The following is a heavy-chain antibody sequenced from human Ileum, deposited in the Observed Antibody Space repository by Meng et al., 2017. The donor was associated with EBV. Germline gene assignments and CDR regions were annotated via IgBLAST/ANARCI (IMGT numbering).Heavy chain of an antibody. CDR2: IYHSGTT. V-gene: IGHV4-4*02. J-gene: IGHJ4*02. CDR3: SHYIWGTHPAGVY. CDR1: GATISSRSW. Sequence: QRQGSGSRLVQPSRTLSLSCAVVGATISSRSWWGWVRQPPGKGLEWIGEIYHSGTTNYNPSLKSRVTMSVDKSKNEFSLNLNSVTAADTAVYYCSHYIWGTHPAGVYWGQGSLVTVSS. D-gene: IGHD3-16*01.